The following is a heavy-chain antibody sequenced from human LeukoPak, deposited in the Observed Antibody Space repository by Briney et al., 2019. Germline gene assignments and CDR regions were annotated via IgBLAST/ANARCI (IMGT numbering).Heavy chain of an antibody. J-gene: IGHJ6*02. V-gene: IGHV1-18*01. CDR2: ISAYNGNT. CDR3: ARDSRYSDHYGSVYYYYGMDV. Sequence: ASVKVSCKASGYTFTSYGISWVRQAPGQGLEWMGWISAYNGNTNYAQKLQGRVTMTTDTFTSTAYMELRSLRSDDTAVYYCARDSRYSDHYGSVYYYYGMDVWGQGTTVTVSS. D-gene: IGHD4-17*01. CDR1: GYTFTSYG.